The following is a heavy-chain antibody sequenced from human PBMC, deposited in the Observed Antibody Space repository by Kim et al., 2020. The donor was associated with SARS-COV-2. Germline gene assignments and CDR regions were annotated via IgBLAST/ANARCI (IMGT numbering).Heavy chain of an antibody. J-gene: IGHJ4*02. CDR3: ASDHYGSGSYHGYFDY. D-gene: IGHD3-10*01. V-gene: IGHV3-66*01. CDR1: GFTVSSNY. CDR2: IYSGGST. Sequence: GGSLRLSCAASGFTVSSNYMSWVRQAPGKGLEWVSVIYSGGSTYYADSVKGRFTISRDNSKNTLYLQMNSLRAEDTAVYYCASDHYGSGSYHGYFDYWGQGTLVTVSS.